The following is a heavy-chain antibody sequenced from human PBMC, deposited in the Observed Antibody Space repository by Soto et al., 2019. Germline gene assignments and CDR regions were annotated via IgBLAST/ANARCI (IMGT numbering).Heavy chain of an antibody. J-gene: IGHJ6*03. CDR3: ARDVGGLDGDYPPHYYYYMDV. D-gene: IGHD4-17*01. CDR1: GGSISSYY. V-gene: IGHV4-59*01. CDR2: IYYSGST. Sequence: SETLSLTCTVSGGSISSYYWSWIRQPPGKGLEWIGYIYYSGSTNYNPSLKSRVTISVDTSKNQFSLKLSSVTAADTAVYYCARDVGGLDGDYPPHYYYYMDVWGKGTTVTVSS.